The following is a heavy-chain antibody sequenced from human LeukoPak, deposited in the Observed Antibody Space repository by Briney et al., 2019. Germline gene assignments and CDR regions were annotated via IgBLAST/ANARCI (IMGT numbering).Heavy chain of an antibody. CDR1: GYTFTIYY. CDR3: ARERDFDY. J-gene: IGHJ4*02. CDR2: INPNTGGT. Sequence: ASVKVSCKASGYTFTIYYMHWVRRAPGQGLEWMGWINPNTGGTNYAQNFQGRVTMTRDTSISTTYMELSRLRSDDTAVYYCARERDFDYWGQGTLVTVSS. V-gene: IGHV1-2*02.